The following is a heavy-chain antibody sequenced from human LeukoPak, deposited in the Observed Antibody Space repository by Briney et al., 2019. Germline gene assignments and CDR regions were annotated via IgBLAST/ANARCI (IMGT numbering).Heavy chain of an antibody. CDR2: ISYTGST. Sequence: PSETLSLTCTVSGDSISSYYWGWIRQPPGKGLEWIGCISYTGSTDYNPSLKSRVTVSVDASKNHFSLELSSVTAADTAVYYCARENESSGYFSLAGAFDIWGQGTVVTVSS. D-gene: IGHD3-22*01. CDR1: GDSISSYY. CDR3: ARENESSGYFSLAGAFDI. J-gene: IGHJ3*02. V-gene: IGHV4-59*01.